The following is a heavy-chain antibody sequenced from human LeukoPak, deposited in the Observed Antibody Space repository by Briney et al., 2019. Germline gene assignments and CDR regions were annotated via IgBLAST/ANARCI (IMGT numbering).Heavy chain of an antibody. J-gene: IGHJ5*02. Sequence: GGSLRLSCAASGFTFSSYSMNWVRQAPGKGLEWVSSISSSSYIYYADSVKGRFTISRDNAKNSLYLQMNSLRAEDTAVYYCARDLQATVTTNHNWFDPWGQGTLVTVSS. CDR3: ARDLQATVTTNHNWFDP. CDR2: ISSSSYI. D-gene: IGHD4-17*01. CDR1: GFTFSSYS. V-gene: IGHV3-21*01.